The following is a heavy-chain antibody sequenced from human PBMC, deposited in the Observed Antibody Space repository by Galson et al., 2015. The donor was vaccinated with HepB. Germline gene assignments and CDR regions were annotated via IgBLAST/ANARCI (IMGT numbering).Heavy chain of an antibody. Sequence: SLRLSCAASGFTFSSYGMHWVRQAPGKGLEWVAVIWYDGSNKYYADSVKGRFTISRDNSKNTLYLQMNSLKAEDTAVYYCARDSLAAAAGTGWFDPWGQGTLVTVSS. J-gene: IGHJ5*02. CDR1: GFTFSSYG. D-gene: IGHD6-13*01. CDR3: ARDSLAAAAGTGWFDP. V-gene: IGHV3-33*01. CDR2: IWYDGSNK.